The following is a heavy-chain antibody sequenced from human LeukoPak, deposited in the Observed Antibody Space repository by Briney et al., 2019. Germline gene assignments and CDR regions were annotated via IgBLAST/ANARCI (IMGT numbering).Heavy chain of an antibody. CDR3: GNQCSGSTCPEH. CDR1: GFSISRYW. CDR2: IQHDGNVK. J-gene: IGHJ1*01. V-gene: IGHV3-7*01. D-gene: IGHD2-15*01. Sequence: GGSLRLSCAASGFSISRYWMTWVRQAPGKGLEWVGNIQHDGNVKHYVDSVRGRFTISRDNAKNSVYLQMNSLRAEDSAVYFCGNQCSGSTCPEHWGQGTQVTVSS.